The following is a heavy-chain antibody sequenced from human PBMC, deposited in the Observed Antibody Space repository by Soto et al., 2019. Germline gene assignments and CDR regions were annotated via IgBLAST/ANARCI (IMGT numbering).Heavy chain of an antibody. CDR3: ENYPLIVVVVAATLNDY. CDR2: ISGSGCST. J-gene: IGHJ4*02. D-gene: IGHD2-15*01. V-gene: IGHV3-23*01. CDR1: GFTFSSYA. Sequence: EVQLLESGGGLVQPGGSLRLSCAASGFTFSSYAMSWVRQAPGKGLEWVSAISGSGCSTYYADSVKGRFTISRDNSKNTLYLQMNSLSAEETAVYYLENYPLIVVVVAATLNDYWGQGTLVTVSS.